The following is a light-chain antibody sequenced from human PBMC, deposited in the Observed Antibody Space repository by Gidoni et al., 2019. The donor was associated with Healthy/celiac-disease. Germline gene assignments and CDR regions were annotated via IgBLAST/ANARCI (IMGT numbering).Light chain of an antibody. CDR2: WAS. CDR1: QSVLYSSNNKNY. V-gene: IGKV4-1*01. CDR3: QQYYSTPLT. J-gene: IGKJ4*01. Sequence: DIVMTQSPDFLAVSLGERATINCKSSQSVLYSSNNKNYLAWYQQKPGQPPKLLIYWASTRESGVPDRFSGSGSGTDFSLTISSLHAEDVAVYYCQQYYSTPLTFGGGTKVEIK.